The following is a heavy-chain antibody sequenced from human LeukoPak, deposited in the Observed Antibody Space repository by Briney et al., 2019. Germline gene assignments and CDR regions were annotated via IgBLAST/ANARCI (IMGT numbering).Heavy chain of an antibody. D-gene: IGHD6-6*01. J-gene: IGHJ4*02. CDR2: INAGNGNT. CDR1: GYTFTSYA. V-gene: IGHV1-3*01. CDR3: VKDRSIAAPNNDFFDS. Sequence: ASVKVSCKASGYTFTSYAMHWVRQAPGQRLEWMRWINAGNGNTKYSQKFQGRVTITRDTSASTAYMELSSLRSEDTAVYYCVKDRSIAAPNNDFFDSWGQGALVTVSS.